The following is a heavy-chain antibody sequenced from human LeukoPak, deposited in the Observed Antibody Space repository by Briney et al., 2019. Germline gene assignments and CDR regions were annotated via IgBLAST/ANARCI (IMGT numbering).Heavy chain of an antibody. D-gene: IGHD5-12*01. V-gene: IGHV3-7*01. Sequence: PGGSLRLSCAASGFTFSSYWMSWARQAPGKGLEGVANIKQDGSEKYYVDSVKGRFTISRDNAKNSLYLQMNSLRAEDTAVYYCARIAGQKDIVATITRHGMDVWGQGTTVTVSS. J-gene: IGHJ6*02. CDR1: GFTFSSYW. CDR3: ARIAGQKDIVATITRHGMDV. CDR2: IKQDGSEK.